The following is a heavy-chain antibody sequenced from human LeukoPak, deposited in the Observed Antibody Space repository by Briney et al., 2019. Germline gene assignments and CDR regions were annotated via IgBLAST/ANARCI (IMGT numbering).Heavy chain of an antibody. V-gene: IGHV3-74*01. CDR3: AREGTSSFDP. CDR1: GFTFSSYW. D-gene: IGHD2-2*01. Sequence: GGSLRLSCAASGFTFSSYWMHCVRQGPGKGLVWVSRINRDGTTTTYADSVKGRFTIPRDNAKNTLYLQMNTLRVEDTAVYYCAREGTSSFDPWGQGTLVTVSS. CDR2: INRDGTTT. J-gene: IGHJ5*02.